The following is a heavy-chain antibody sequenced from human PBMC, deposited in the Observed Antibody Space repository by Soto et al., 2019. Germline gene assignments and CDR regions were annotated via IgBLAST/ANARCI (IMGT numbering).Heavy chain of an antibody. CDR3: ARGHGYSGYDYDY. Sequence: SETLSLTCAVYGGSFSGYYWSWIRQPPGKGLEWIGEINHSGSTNYNPSLKSRVTISVDTSKNQFSLKLSSVTAADTAVYYCARGHGYSGYDYDYWGQGTLVTVSS. D-gene: IGHD5-12*01. V-gene: IGHV4-34*01. J-gene: IGHJ4*02. CDR2: INHSGST. CDR1: GGSFSGYY.